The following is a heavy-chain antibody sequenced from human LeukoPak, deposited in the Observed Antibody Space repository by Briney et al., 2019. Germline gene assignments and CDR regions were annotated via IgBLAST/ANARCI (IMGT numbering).Heavy chain of an antibody. CDR3: ARGPVDSHSSSPRCNWFDP. J-gene: IGHJ5*02. D-gene: IGHD6-6*01. Sequence: SGTLSLTCAVYGGSFSGYYWSWIRQPPGKGLEWIGEINHSGSTNYNPSLKSRVTISVDTSKNQFSLKLSSVTAADTAVYYCARGPVDSHSSSPRCNWFDPWGQGTLVTVSS. CDR2: INHSGST. V-gene: IGHV4-34*01. CDR1: GGSFSGYY.